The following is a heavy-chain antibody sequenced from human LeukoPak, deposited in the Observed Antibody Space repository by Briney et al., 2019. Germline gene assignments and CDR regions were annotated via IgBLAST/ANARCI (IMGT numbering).Heavy chain of an antibody. Sequence: PGGSLRLSCAASGFTVSDNYISWVRQAPGKGLEWVSVIYSGGSTKYADSVKARFTISRDNSKNTVCLQMNSLRADDTAVYYCARATLDNWGQGTLVTVSS. CDR2: IYSGGST. J-gene: IGHJ4*02. CDR1: GFTVSDNY. V-gene: IGHV3-53*01. CDR3: ARATLDN.